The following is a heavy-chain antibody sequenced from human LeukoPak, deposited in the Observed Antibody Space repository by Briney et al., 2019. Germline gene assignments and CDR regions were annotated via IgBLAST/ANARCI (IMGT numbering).Heavy chain of an antibody. CDR3: ASMIVVAGYYYYYMDV. CDR1: GGTFSSYA. D-gene: IGHD3-22*01. J-gene: IGHJ6*03. V-gene: IGHV1-69*05. Sequence: SVKVSCKASGGTFSSYAISWVRHAPGQGLEWMGGIIPIFGTANYAQKFQGRVTITTDESTSTAYMELSSLRSGDTAVYYCASMIVVAGYYYYYMDVGGKASTVTVSS. CDR2: IIPIFGTA.